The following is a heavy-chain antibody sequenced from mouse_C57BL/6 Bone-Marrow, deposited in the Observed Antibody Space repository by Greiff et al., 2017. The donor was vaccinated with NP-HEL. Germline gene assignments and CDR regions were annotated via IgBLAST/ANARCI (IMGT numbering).Heavy chain of an antibody. J-gene: IGHJ3*01. CDR1: GYTFTSYG. CDR3: ARRDYDVVAY. V-gene: IGHV1-81*01. CDR2: IYPRSGNT. Sequence: VQLQESGAELARPGASVKLSCKASGYTFTSYGISWVKQRTGQGLEWIGEIYPRSGNTYYNEKFKGKATLTADKSSSTAYMELRSLTSEDSAVYFCARRDYDVVAYWGQGTLVTVSA. D-gene: IGHD2-4*01.